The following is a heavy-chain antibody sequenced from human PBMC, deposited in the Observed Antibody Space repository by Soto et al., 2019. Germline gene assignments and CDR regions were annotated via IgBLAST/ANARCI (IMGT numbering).Heavy chain of an antibody. J-gene: IGHJ5*02. CDR3: AKDGNPIPYLTGYYRLGWFDP. CDR2: ISTSSSYI. V-gene: IGHV3-21*04. Sequence: GGSLRLSCAASGFTFSTYNMNWVRQAPGKGLEWVSSISTSSSYIYYADSVKGRFTISRDNAKNTLYLQMNSLRAEDTAVYYCAKDGNPIPYLTGYYRLGWFDPWGQGTLVTVSS. CDR1: GFTFSTYN. D-gene: IGHD3-9*01.